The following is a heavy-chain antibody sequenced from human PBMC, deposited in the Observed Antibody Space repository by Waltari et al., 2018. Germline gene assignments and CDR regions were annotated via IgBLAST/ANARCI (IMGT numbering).Heavy chain of an antibody. J-gene: IGHJ5*02. CDR1: GYTFTGYY. CDR2: INPNRGGT. CDR3: ARDSRRSIAARRGWFDP. Sequence: QVQLVQSGAEVKKPGASVKVSCKASGYTFTGYYMHWVRQAPGQGLEWMGWINPNRGGTNHAQKFQGRVTMTRDTSISTAYMELSRLRSDYTAVYYCARDSRRSIAARRGWFDPWGQGTLVTVSS. D-gene: IGHD6-6*01. V-gene: IGHV1-2*02.